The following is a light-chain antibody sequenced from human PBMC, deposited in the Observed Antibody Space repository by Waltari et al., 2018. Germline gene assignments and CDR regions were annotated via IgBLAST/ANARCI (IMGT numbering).Light chain of an antibody. V-gene: IGLV3-21*03. CDR2: DDT. CDR1: NLRSTT. Sequence: SYVLTQPPSVSVAPGKTARISCAGQNLRSTTVHWYQQRPGQAPVLVIYDDTVRPSGIPDRISGSDTATLTIARVEAGDEADYYCQVWDSSGDHPVFGGGTRLTVL. CDR3: QVWDSSGDHPV. J-gene: IGLJ2*01.